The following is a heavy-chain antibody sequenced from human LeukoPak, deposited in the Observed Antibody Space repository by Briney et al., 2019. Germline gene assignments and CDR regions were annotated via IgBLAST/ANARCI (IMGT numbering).Heavy chain of an antibody. V-gene: IGHV4-34*01. Sequence: SETLSLTCAVYGGSFSGYYWSWIRQPPGKGLEWIGEINHSGSTNYNPSLKSRVTISVDASKNQFSLKLSSVTAADTAVYYCARATYYDFWSGSPFYYYYYGMDVWGQRTTVTVSS. CDR3: ARATYYDFWSGSPFYYYYYGMDV. CDR2: INHSGST. CDR1: GGSFSGYY. D-gene: IGHD3-3*01. J-gene: IGHJ6*02.